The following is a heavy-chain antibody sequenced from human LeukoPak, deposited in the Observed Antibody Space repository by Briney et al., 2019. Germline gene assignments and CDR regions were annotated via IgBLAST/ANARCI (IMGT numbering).Heavy chain of an antibody. Sequence: PGGSLRLSCAASGFSFNSYWMSWVRQAPGKGLEWVAVISCDGSNKYYADSVKGRFTISRDNSKNTLYLQMNSLRAEDTAVYYCAKVSHPYYYDSSGFDYWGQGTLVTVSS. CDR1: GFSFNSYW. J-gene: IGHJ4*02. CDR2: ISCDGSNK. V-gene: IGHV3-30*18. D-gene: IGHD3-22*01. CDR3: AKVSHPYYYDSSGFDY.